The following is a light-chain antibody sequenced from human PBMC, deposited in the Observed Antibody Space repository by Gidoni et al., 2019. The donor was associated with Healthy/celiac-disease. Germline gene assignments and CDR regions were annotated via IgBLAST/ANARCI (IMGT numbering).Light chain of an antibody. CDR2: GAS. CDR1: QSVSSSY. Sequence: EIVLTQSPGTLSLSPGERATLSCRASQSVSSSYLAWYQQKPGQAPRLLIYGASSRATGIPDRFSGSGSGTDFTLTISRLEPEDFAVYYCQHWRTFGPXTKVDIK. CDR3: QHWRT. V-gene: IGKV3-20*01. J-gene: IGKJ3*01.